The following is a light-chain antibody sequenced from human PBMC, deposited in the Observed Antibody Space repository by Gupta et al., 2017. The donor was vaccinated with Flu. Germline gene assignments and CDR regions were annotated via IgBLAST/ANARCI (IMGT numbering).Light chain of an antibody. J-gene: IGLJ3*02. CDR3: CSYAGSSAWV. CDR2: EGS. V-gene: IGLV2-23*01. Sequence: QSALTQPASVSGSPGQSITISCTGTSSDVGSYILVSWYQQHPGKAPKLMIYEGSERPSGVSNRFSGSKSGNTASLTISGLQAEDEADYYCCSYAGSSAWVFGGGTTLTVL. CDR1: SSDVGSYIL.